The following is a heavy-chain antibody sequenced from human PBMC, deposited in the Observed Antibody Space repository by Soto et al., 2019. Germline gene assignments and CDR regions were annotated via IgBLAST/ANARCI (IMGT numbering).Heavy chain of an antibody. CDR1: GFIFSSYW. V-gene: IGHV3-7*03. Sequence: GGSLRLSCAASGFIFSSYWMSWVRQAPGRGLEWVANIKQDGSEKYYLDSVKGRFTTSRDNAKTSLYLLMNSLRAEDTAVYYCTRDLNGDWNYGESWGQGTLVTVSS. CDR2: IKQDGSEK. D-gene: IGHD1-7*01. J-gene: IGHJ5*02. CDR3: TRDLNGDWNYGES.